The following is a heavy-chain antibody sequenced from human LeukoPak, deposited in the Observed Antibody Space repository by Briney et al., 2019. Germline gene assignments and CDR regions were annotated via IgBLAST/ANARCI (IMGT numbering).Heavy chain of an antibody. Sequence: GGSLRLSCEASEFTFSSYWMHWVRQAPGRGLVWVSRINSDGRTTIYADSVKGRFTISRDNAKNTLYLQMNSLRAEDTAVYYCAREGYYDSSGYSIRFSYWGQGTRVTVSS. CDR2: INSDGRTT. CDR3: AREGYYDSSGYSIRFSY. J-gene: IGHJ4*02. V-gene: IGHV3-74*01. D-gene: IGHD3-22*01. CDR1: EFTFSSYW.